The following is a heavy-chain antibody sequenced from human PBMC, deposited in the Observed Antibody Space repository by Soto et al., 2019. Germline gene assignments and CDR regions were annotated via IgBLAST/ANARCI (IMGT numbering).Heavy chain of an antibody. J-gene: IGHJ4*02. CDR2: IYYSGST. CDR1: GGSISSSSYY. D-gene: IGHD3-22*01. Sequence: SETLSLTCTVSGGSISSSSYYWGWIRQPPGKGLEWIGSIYYSGSTYYNPSLKSRVTISVDTSKNQFSLKLSSVTAADTAVYYCARTGGVITPTTNKYYFDYWGQGTLVTVSS. V-gene: IGHV4-39*01. CDR3: ARTGGVITPTTNKYYFDY.